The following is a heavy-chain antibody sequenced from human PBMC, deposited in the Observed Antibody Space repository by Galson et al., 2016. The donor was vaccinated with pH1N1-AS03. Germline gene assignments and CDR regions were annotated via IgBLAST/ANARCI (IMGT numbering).Heavy chain of an antibody. CDR3: AGDLGWYRGDL. Sequence: SLRLSCAASGFTITKYWMSWVRQAPGKGLEWVANIKYDGSGKKYVDSVKGRFTISRDNARTSLYLQMNSLRVDDTAVYYCAGDLGWYRGDLWGQGNLVTVSS. J-gene: IGHJ1*01. D-gene: IGHD6-19*01. CDR2: IKYDGSGK. CDR1: GFTITKYW. V-gene: IGHV3-7*01.